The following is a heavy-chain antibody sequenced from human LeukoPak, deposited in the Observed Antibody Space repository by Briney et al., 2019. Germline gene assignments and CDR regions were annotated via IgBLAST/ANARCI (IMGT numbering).Heavy chain of an antibody. J-gene: IGHJ4*02. CDR2: IIPIFGTA. Sequence: ASVKVSCKASGDTFSSYAISWGRQAPGQGLEWMGGIIPIFGTANYAQKFQGRVTITADESTSTAYMELSSLRSEDTAVYYCARGRMAGTYVFDSWGQGTLVTVSS. CDR1: GDTFSSYA. D-gene: IGHD6-19*01. CDR3: ARGRMAGTYVFDS. V-gene: IGHV1-69*13.